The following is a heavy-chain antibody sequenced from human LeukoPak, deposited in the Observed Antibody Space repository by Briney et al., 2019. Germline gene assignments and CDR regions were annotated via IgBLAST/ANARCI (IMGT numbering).Heavy chain of an antibody. Sequence: GGSLRLSCAASGFTEFTFSGYALSWVRQAPGKGLEWVSAISGSGATTYYADSVRGRFTISRDNFKNTLYLQMNSLTAEDTAIYYCAKGKSLPHYYYYGMDVWGQGTTVTASS. V-gene: IGHV3-23*01. CDR2: ISGSGATT. CDR3: AKGKSLPHYYYYGMDV. J-gene: IGHJ6*02. CDR1: GFTEFTFSGYA.